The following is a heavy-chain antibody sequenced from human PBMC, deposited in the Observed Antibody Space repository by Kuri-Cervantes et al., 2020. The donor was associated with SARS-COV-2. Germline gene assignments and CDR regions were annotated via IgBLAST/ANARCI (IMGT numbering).Heavy chain of an antibody. V-gene: IGHV3-30*18. Sequence: GGSLRLSCAASGFTFSTYGMHGVRQAPGKGLEWVAVISYDGSNKYYADSVKGRFTISRDNSKNTLYLQMNSLRAEDTAVYYCAKPHNSKAYYYDGMDVWGQGTTVTVSS. J-gene: IGHJ6*02. CDR3: AKPHNSKAYYYDGMDV. CDR2: ISYDGSNK. CDR1: GFTFSTYG. D-gene: IGHD4-11*01.